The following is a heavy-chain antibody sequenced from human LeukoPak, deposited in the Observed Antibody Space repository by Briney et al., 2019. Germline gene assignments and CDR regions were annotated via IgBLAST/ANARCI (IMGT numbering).Heavy chain of an antibody. CDR1: GFTFSSYW. V-gene: IGHV3-7*01. J-gene: IGHJ4*02. CDR2: IKQDGSEK. D-gene: IGHD6-19*01. Sequence: GGSLRLSCAASGFTFSSYWMSWVRQAPGKGLEWVANIKQDGSEKYYEDSVKGRFTISRDNAKNSLYLQMNSLRAEDTAVYYCARASGWYIPYYFDYWGQGTLVTVSS. CDR3: ARASGWYIPYYFDY.